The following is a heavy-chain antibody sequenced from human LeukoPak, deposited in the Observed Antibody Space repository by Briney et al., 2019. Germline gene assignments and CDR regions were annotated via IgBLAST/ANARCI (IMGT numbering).Heavy chain of an antibody. CDR1: GFTFSSYS. Sequence: PGGSLRLSCAASGFTFSSYSMNWVRQAPGKGLEWVSYISSSSSTIYYADSVKGRFTISRDNAKNSLYLQMNSLRDEDTAVYYCAREGGSGSYYRSIDYWGQGTLVTVSS. V-gene: IGHV3-48*02. CDR2: ISSSSSTI. J-gene: IGHJ4*02. D-gene: IGHD3-10*01. CDR3: AREGGSGSYYRSIDY.